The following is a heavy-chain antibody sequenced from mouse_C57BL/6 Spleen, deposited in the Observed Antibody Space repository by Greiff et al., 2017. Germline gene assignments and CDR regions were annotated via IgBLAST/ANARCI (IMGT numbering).Heavy chain of an antibody. Sequence: QVQLQQSGPELVKPGASVTISCKASGYAFSSSWMNWVKQRPGKGLEWIGRIYPGDGDTNYNGKFKGKDTLTADKSSSTAYMQLSSLTSEDSAVYFCARQTTGEDYWGQGTTLTVSS. J-gene: IGHJ2*01. V-gene: IGHV1-82*01. CDR1: GYAFSSSW. CDR3: ARQTTGEDY. CDR2: IYPGDGDT. D-gene: IGHD1-1*01.